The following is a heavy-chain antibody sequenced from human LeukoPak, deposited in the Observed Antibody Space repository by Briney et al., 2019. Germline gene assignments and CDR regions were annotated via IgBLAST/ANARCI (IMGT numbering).Heavy chain of an antibody. J-gene: IGHJ3*02. CDR3: AREGQYFDWLGNGGAFDI. D-gene: IGHD3-9*01. V-gene: IGHV1-46*01. CDR1: GYTFTSYY. CDR2: INPSGGST. Sequence: ASVKVSCKASGYTFTSYYMHWVRQAPGQGLEWMGIINPSGGSTSYAQKFQGRVTMTRDTSTSTVYMELSSLRSEDTAVYYCAREGQYFDWLGNGGAFDIWGQGTMVTVSS.